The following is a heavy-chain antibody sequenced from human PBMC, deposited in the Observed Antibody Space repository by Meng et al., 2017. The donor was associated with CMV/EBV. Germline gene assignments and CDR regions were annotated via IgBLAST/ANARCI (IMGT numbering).Heavy chain of an antibody. Sequence: SSKVSCKASGGTFISYAISWVQQAPGQGLEWMGGIIPILGIANHAQKFQGRVTLTADEPTNTAYMELSRLRSEGAAVYYCARPRFTIFGVAPGWGGYYYGMDVWGQGTTVTVSS. J-gene: IGHJ6*02. CDR3: ARPRFTIFGVAPGWGGYYYGMDV. D-gene: IGHD3-3*01. CDR2: IIPILGIA. CDR1: GGTFISYA. V-gene: IGHV1-69*10.